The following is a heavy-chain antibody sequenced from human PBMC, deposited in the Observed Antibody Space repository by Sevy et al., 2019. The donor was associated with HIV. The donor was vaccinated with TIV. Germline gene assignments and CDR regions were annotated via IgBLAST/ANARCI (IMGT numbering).Heavy chain of an antibody. CDR2: ISFDGSDQ. D-gene: IGHD2-2*01. V-gene: IGHV3-30*14. J-gene: IGHJ4*02. CDR3: ARDRGSARLDY. CDR1: GFTINYYI. Sequence: GGSLRLSCAASGFTINYYIVHWVRQAPGKGLEWVATISFDGSDQDYADSVKGRFSVSRDNSKNTMFLQVNSLRPEDTAVYFCARDRGSARLDYWGQGTLVTVSS.